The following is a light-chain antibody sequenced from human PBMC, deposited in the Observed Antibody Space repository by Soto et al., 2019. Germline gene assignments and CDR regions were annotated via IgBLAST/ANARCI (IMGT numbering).Light chain of an antibody. CDR3: QQRSNWPPTWT. CDR1: QSVGSY. J-gene: IGKJ1*01. CDR2: DAS. Sequence: EIVLTQSPATLSLSPGERATLSCRASQSVGSYLAWYQQKPGQAPRLLIYDASNRATGIPARFSGSGSGTDFTPTISRLGREDFAFYYCQQRSNWPPTWTFGQGTKVEIK. V-gene: IGKV3-11*01.